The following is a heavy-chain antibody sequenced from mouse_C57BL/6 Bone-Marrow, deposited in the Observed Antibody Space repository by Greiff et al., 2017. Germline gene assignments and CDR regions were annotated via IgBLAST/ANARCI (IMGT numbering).Heavy chain of an antibody. J-gene: IGHJ2*01. Sequence: VQLQQSGPGMVKPSQSLSLTCTVTGYSITSGYDWHWIRHFPGNKLEWMGYISYSGSTNYNPSLKSRISITHDTSKNHFFLKLNSVTTEDTATYYCARQEEDGDFDYWGQGTTLTVSS. CDR2: ISYSGST. D-gene: IGHD1-2*01. CDR1: GYSITSGYD. CDR3: ARQEEDGDFDY. V-gene: IGHV3-1*01.